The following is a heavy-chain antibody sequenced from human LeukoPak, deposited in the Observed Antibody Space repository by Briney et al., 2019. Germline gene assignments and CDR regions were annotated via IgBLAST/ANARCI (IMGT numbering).Heavy chain of an antibody. CDR3: ARWTGYSMGGFDY. CDR1: GFIVSSNY. Sequence: SGGSLRLSCAASGFIVSSNYMNWVRQAPGKGLEWVSVIYTDGSTYYADSVKGRFTISRDISRNTVHLQMNSLRAEDTAVYYCARWTGYSMGGFDYWGQGTLVTVSS. D-gene: IGHD3/OR15-3a*01. V-gene: IGHV3-53*01. J-gene: IGHJ4*02. CDR2: IYTDGST.